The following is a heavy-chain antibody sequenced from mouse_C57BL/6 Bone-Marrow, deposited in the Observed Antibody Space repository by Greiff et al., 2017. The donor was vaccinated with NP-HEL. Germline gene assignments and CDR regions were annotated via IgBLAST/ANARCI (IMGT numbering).Heavy chain of an antibody. CDR1: GFSFNTYA. D-gene: IGHD2-5*01. Sequence: EVQLVESGGGLVQPKGSLKLSCAASGFSFNTYAMNWVRQAPGKGLEWVARIRSKSNNYATYYADSVKDRFTISRDDSESMLYLQMKNLKTEYTARDYCVSYSNPFYAMDYWGQGTSVTVSS. CDR2: IRSKSNNYAT. CDR3: VSYSNPFYAMDY. V-gene: IGHV10-1*01. J-gene: IGHJ4*01.